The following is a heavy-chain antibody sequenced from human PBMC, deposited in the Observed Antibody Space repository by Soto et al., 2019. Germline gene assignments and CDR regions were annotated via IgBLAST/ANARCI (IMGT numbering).Heavy chain of an antibody. D-gene: IGHD2-21*01. J-gene: IGHJ6*03. CDR2: VNPNSGNT. V-gene: IGHV1-8*01. Sequence: QVQLVQSGAEVKKPGASVKVSCKASGYTFTSYDINWVRQATGQGLEWMGWVNPNSGNTGYAQKFQGRVTMTRNTSISTGYMELSSLRSEDTAVYYCFVVVIATYYMDVWGKGTTVTVSS. CDR1: GYTFTSYD. CDR3: FVVVIATYYMDV.